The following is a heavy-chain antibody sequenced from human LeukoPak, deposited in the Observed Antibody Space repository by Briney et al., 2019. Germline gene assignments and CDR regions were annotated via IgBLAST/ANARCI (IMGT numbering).Heavy chain of an antibody. J-gene: IGHJ4*02. CDR1: GDSVSSNSAA. V-gene: IGHV6-1*01. D-gene: IGHD6-19*01. Sequence: SQTLSLTCAISGDSVSSNSAAWNWIRQSPSRGLEWLGRTYYRSKWYNDYAVSAKSRITINPDTSKNQFSLQLNSVTPEDTAVYYCARDHARYSSGWYYFDYWGQGTLVTVSS. CDR3: ARDHARYSSGWYYFDY. CDR2: TYYRSKWYN.